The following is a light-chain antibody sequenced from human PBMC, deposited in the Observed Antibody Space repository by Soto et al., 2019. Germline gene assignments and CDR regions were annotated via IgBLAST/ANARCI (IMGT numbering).Light chain of an antibody. V-gene: IGLV2-14*01. CDR3: SSYTSSSTVV. J-gene: IGLJ2*01. CDR1: SSDDGGYNY. Sequence: QSALTQPASVSGSPGQSITISCTGNSSDDGGYNYVSWYQQHPGKAPKLMIYEVSNRPSGVSNRFSGSKSGNTASLTISGRQAEDEADYYCSSYTSSSTVVFGGGPKLTVL. CDR2: EVS.